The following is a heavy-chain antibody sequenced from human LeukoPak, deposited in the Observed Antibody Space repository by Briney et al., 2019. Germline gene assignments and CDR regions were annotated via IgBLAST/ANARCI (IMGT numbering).Heavy chain of an antibody. CDR3: ARGIFGSGSYPDY. CDR1: GFSFSTYA. J-gene: IGHJ4*02. D-gene: IGHD3-10*01. Sequence: QPGGSLRLSCAASGFSFSTYAMHWVRQAPGKGLEWVTLIWHDAGHTFYTDSVKGRFTISRDNSKNTVYLQMNSLGGEDTAVYYCARGIFGSGSYPDYWGQGTLVTVSS. CDR2: IWHDAGHT. V-gene: IGHV3-33*01.